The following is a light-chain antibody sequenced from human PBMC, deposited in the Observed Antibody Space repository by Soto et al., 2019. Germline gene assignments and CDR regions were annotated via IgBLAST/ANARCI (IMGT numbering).Light chain of an antibody. V-gene: IGLV2-8*01. J-gene: IGLJ1*01. CDR3: SSYAVTNIFV. CDR1: SSNIGGNS. CDR2: EVS. Sequence: QSVLTQPPSVSAAPGQKVTISCSGSSSNIGGNSVSWYQQLPGTAPKLLIYEVSKRPSGVPDRFSGSKSGSTASLTVSGLQAEDEADYYCSSYAVTNIFVFGTGTKV.